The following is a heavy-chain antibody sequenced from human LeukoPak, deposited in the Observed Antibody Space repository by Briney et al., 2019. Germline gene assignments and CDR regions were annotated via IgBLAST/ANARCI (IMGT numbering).Heavy chain of an antibody. D-gene: IGHD6-19*01. CDR1: GFIFSNYG. V-gene: IGHV3-33*02. CDR3: SREGGRIAVAGGPGY. Sequence: GGSLRLSCDVSGFIFSNYGMHWVRQAPGKGLEWVAHIWYDGRTKFHEDSVRGRFTISRDNSANTLFLQMISRRVVDTAVYYCSREGGRIAVAGGPGYWGQGALVAVSS. CDR2: IWYDGRTK. J-gene: IGHJ4*02.